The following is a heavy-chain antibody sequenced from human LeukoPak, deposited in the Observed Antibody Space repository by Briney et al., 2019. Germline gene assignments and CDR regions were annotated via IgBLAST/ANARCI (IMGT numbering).Heavy chain of an antibody. J-gene: IGHJ4*02. CDR3: ARVNAAVVVAADLGY. CDR1: GFTFSSYA. CDR2: ISYDGSNK. Sequence: GGSLRLPCAASGFTFSSYAMHWVRQAPGKGLEWVAVISYDGSNKYYADSVKGRFTISRDNSKNTLYLQMNSLRAEDTAVYYCARVNAAVVVAADLGYWGQGTLVTVSS. V-gene: IGHV3-30-3*01. D-gene: IGHD2-15*01.